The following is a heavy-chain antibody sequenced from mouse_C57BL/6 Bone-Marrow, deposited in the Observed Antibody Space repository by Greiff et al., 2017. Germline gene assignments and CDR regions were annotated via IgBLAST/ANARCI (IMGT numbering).Heavy chain of an antibody. J-gene: IGHJ2*01. Sequence: EVQLQESGGGLVKPGGSLKLSCAASGFTFSDYGMHWVRQAPEKGLEWVAYISSGSSTIYYADTVKGRFTISRDNAKNPLFLQMTSLRSEDTAMYYCARGFLLYFDYWGQGTTLTVSS. D-gene: IGHD3-2*02. CDR2: ISSGSSTI. CDR1: GFTFSDYG. CDR3: ARGFLLYFDY. V-gene: IGHV5-17*01.